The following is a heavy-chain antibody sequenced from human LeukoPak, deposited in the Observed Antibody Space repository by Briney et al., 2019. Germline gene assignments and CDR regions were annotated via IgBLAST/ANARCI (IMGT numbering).Heavy chain of an antibody. CDR1: GLPIGDFA. J-gene: IGHJ4*02. CDR2: ISGDGVST. CDR3: ARESGKFDY. V-gene: IGHV3-43*02. Sequence: PGGSLRLSCVASGLPIGDFAMHWVRQAPGQGLEWVSLISGDGVSTFFADSVKGRLSISRDNSKNSLFLEMSSLRTEDTAMYYCARESGKFDYWGQGTLVAVSS.